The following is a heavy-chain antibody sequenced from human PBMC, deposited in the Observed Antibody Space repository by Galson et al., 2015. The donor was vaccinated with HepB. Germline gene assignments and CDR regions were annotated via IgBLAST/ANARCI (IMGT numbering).Heavy chain of an antibody. D-gene: IGHD3-10*01. CDR1: GFTFSSYG. V-gene: IGHV3-33*01. Sequence: SLRLSCAASGFTFSSYGMHWVRQAPGKGLEWVAVIWYDGSNKYYADSVKGRFTISRDNSKNTLYLQMNSLRAEDTAVYYCARDSGLTNDYGMDVWGQGTTVTVSS. CDR2: IWYDGSNK. J-gene: IGHJ6*02. CDR3: ARDSGLTNDYGMDV.